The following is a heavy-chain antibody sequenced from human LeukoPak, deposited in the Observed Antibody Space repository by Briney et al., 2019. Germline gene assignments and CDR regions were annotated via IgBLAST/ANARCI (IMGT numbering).Heavy chain of an antibody. CDR2: IYYSGST. Sequence: SETLSLTCTVSGGSISSSSYFWGWVRQPAGKGLEWVGSIYYSGSTNYNPSLKSRVTISVDTSKNQFSLKLSSVTAADTAVYYCARGSGSHSLFDYWGQGTLVTVSS. CDR1: GGSISSSSYF. J-gene: IGHJ4*02. D-gene: IGHD1-26*01. CDR3: ARGSGSHSLFDY. V-gene: IGHV4-39*07.